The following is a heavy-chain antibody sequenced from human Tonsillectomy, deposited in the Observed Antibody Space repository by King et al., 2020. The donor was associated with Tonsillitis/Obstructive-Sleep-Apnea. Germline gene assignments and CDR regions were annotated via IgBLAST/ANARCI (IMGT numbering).Heavy chain of an antibody. D-gene: IGHD2-15*01. CDR1: RFSFRSYA. CDR3: AREDGYCSGGSCYSKAFDI. Sequence: LGEAGGGVVQPGRCLRVSCAGSRFSFRSYAMHWVRQVPGKGLEWVAVISYDGGNKYYADSVKGRFTISRDNSKNTLYLQMNSLRAEDTAVYYCAREDGYCSGGSCYSKAFDIWGQGTMVTVSS. V-gene: IGHV3-30*01. CDR2: ISYDGGNK. J-gene: IGHJ3*02.